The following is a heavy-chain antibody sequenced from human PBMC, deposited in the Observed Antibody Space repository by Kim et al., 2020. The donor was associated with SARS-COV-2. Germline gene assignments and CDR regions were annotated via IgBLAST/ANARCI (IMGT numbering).Heavy chain of an antibody. CDR3: ARNIHRGSWFDP. CDR1: GGSFSGYY. Sequence: SETLSLTCAVYGGSFSGYYWSWIRQPPGKGLEWIGEINHSGSTNYNPSLKSRVTISVDTSKNQFSLKLSSVTAADTAVYYCARNIHRGSWFDPRGQGTLVTVSS. D-gene: IGHD3-16*01. CDR2: INHSGST. J-gene: IGHJ5*02. V-gene: IGHV4-34*01.